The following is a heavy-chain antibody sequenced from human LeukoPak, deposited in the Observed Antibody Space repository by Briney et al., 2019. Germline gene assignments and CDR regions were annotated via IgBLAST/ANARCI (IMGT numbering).Heavy chain of an antibody. CDR3: AREVGVRTPGYSSSWNNRFDP. D-gene: IGHD6-13*01. CDR2: ISSSSSYI. J-gene: IGHJ5*02. Sequence: PGGSLRLSCAASGFTFSSYSTNWVRQAPGKGLEWVSSISSSSSYIYYADSVKGRFTTSRDNAKNSLYLQMNSLRAEDTAVYYCAREVGVRTPGYSSSWNNRFDPWGQGTLVTVSS. CDR1: GFTFSSYS. V-gene: IGHV3-21*01.